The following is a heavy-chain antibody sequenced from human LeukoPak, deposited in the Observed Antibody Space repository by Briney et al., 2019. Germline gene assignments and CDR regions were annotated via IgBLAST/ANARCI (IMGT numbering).Heavy chain of an antibody. CDR3: ARRVVPAAIDY. D-gene: IGHD2-2*01. CDR2: INPNSGGT. CDR1: GYTFTGYY. V-gene: IGHV1-2*02. J-gene: IGHJ4*02. Sequence: ASVKLSCKASGYTFTGYYMHWVRQAPGQGLEWMGWINPNSGGTNYAQKFQGRVTMTRDTSISTAYMELSRLRSDETAVYYCARRVVPAAIDYWGQGTLVTVSS.